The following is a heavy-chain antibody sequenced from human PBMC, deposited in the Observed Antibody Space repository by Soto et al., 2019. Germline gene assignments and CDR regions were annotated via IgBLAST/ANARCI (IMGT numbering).Heavy chain of an antibody. CDR2: ISYDGSNK. CDR3: AKDRLGSSGWDDPHYYYYGMDV. J-gene: IGHJ6*02. CDR1: GFTFSSYG. Sequence: GGSLRLSCAASGFTFSSYGMHWVRQAPGKGLEWVAVISYDGSNKYYADSVKGRFTISRDNSKNTLYLQMNSLRAEDTAVYYCAKDRLGSSGWDDPHYYYYGMDVWGQGTTVTVSS. V-gene: IGHV3-30*18. D-gene: IGHD6-19*01.